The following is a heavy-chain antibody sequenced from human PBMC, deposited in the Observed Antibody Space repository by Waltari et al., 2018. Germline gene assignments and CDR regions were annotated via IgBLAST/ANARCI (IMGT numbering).Heavy chain of an antibody. Sequence: QVQLVQSGAEVKKPGASVKVSCKVSGYTLTELSMHWVRQAPGKGREWMGGCEPEDGETIYAQKVQCRVTMTEDTSTDTAYMELSSLRSEDTAVYYCATSGELPPYYYYGMDVWGQGTTVTVSS. V-gene: IGHV1-24*01. J-gene: IGHJ6*02. CDR3: ATSGELPPYYYYGMDV. CDR2: CEPEDGET. CDR1: GYTLTELS. D-gene: IGHD1-26*01.